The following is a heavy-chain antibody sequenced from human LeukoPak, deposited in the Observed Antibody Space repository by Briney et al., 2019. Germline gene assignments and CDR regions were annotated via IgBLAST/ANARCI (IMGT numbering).Heavy chain of an antibody. D-gene: IGHD2-15*01. V-gene: IGHV4-39*01. CDR3: ARQRGYCSGGSCYGMFDY. CDR2: IYYSGST. Sequence: SETLSLTCTVSGGSVSNSNYYCGWVRQPPGKGLEWIGSIYYSGSTYYNPSLKSRVTISVDTSKNQFSLKLSSVTAADTAVYYCARQRGYCSGGSCYGMFDYWDQGTLVTVSS. CDR1: GGSVSNSNYY. J-gene: IGHJ4*02.